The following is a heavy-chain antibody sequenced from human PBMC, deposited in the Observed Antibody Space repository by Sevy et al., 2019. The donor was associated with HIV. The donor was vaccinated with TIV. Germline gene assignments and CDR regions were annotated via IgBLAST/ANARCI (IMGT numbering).Heavy chain of an antibody. CDR2: IYYSGAT. Sequence: SETLSRTCTVSGGSIISYWSWIRQPPGKGLEWIGYIYYSGATNYNPSLKSRVTISLDTSKNQFSLNLSSVTAADTAVYYCARDSGAPQNWFDPWGQGTLVTVSS. J-gene: IGHJ5*02. V-gene: IGHV4-59*01. CDR1: GGSIISY. D-gene: IGHD1-26*01. CDR3: ARDSGAPQNWFDP.